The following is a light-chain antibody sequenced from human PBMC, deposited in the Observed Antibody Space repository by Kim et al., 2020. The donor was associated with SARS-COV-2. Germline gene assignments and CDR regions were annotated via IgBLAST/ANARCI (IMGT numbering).Light chain of an antibody. CDR3: QQRGNWPLT. CDR2: DAF. V-gene: IGKV3-11*01. CDR1: QSVDSS. Sequence: FPPGKRPTPPARASQSVDSSLAWYQQKPGQAPRLLIYDAFSRATGIPARFSGSGSGTGFTLTISSLEPEDFAVYYCQQRGNWPLTFGQGTKVDIK. J-gene: IGKJ1*01.